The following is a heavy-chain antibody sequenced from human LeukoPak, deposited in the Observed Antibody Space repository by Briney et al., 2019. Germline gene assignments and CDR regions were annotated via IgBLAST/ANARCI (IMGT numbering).Heavy chain of an antibody. J-gene: IGHJ3*02. CDR2: INPNSGGT. V-gene: IGHV1-2*06. D-gene: IGHD3-22*01. Sequence: ASVKVSCKASEYTFTGYYMHWVRQAPGQGLEWMGRINPNSGGTNYAQKFQGRVTMTRDTSISTAYMELSRLRSDDTAVYYCARDGIGSYYDSSGYYYRGHDAFDIWGQGTMVTVSS. CDR3: ARDGIGSYYDSSGYYYRGHDAFDI. CDR1: EYTFTGYY.